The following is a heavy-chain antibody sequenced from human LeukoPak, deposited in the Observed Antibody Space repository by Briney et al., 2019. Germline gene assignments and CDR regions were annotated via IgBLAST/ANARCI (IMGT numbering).Heavy chain of an antibody. CDR3: ARALPHLAIVTSYYMDL. CDR2: ISGSDGTT. Sequence: QSGGSLRLSCAASGFTFSGSAMSWVRQAPEKGLEWVSSISGSDGTTYYADSVKGRFTISRDNSMNAVYLQMFGLRAEDTAVYYCARALPHLAIVTSYYMDLWGKGTTVTVSS. J-gene: IGHJ6*03. V-gene: IGHV3-23*01. D-gene: IGHD2-21*02. CDR1: GFTFSGSA.